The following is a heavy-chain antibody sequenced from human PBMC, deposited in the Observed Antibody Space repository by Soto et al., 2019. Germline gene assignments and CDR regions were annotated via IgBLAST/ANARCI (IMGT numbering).Heavy chain of an antibody. CDR3: ARDRANDY. Sequence: QVQLVQSGAEVKKPGASVKVSCKTSGYTFTAYYVHWVRQVPGQGLEWMGWINPDSGGTNYAQKFQGSVTMTSDTSITTAYIELTRLQSDDTAMYYCARDRANDYWGQGTLVTVSS. V-gene: IGHV1-2*02. J-gene: IGHJ4*02. CDR1: GYTFTAYY. CDR2: INPDSGGT.